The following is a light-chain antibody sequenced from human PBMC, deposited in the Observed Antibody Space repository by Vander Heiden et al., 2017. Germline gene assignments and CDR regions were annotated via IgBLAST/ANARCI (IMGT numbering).Light chain of an antibody. Sequence: QSALTQPRSVSGSPGQSVTISCTGTSSDVGGYNYVSWYQQHPGKAPKLNIYYVNKLPSGVPDRFSGSTSDNTASLTISGLQAEDEADYYCCSYAGSFRVFGTGTKVTVL. CDR3: CSYAGSFRV. CDR1: SSDVGGYNY. CDR2: YVN. J-gene: IGLJ1*01. V-gene: IGLV2-11*01.